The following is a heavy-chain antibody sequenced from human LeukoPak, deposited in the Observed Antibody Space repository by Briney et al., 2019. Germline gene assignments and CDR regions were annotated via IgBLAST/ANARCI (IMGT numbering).Heavy chain of an antibody. J-gene: IGHJ5*02. CDR1: GGSINSYY. D-gene: IGHD3-10*01. V-gene: IGHV4-59*01. Sequence: SETLSPTCSVSGGSINSYYWSWIRQTPGKGLEWIGNIHHSGDTNYNPSRKSRVTMSLDTSKNQFSLKLTSVTAADTAVYYCARVRGYGLGSYIDPWGQGTLVTVSS. CDR3: ARVRGYGLGSYIDP. CDR2: IHHSGDT.